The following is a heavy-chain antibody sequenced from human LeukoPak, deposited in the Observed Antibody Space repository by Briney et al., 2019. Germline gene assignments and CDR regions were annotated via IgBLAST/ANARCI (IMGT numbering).Heavy chain of an antibody. CDR3: ARVGFGSKYYYYYMDV. D-gene: IGHD2/OR15-2a*01. V-gene: IGHV4-4*07. Sequence: SETLSLTCTVSGGSISSYYWSWIRQPAGKGLEWIGRIYTSGSTNYNPSLKSRVTISVDTSKNQFSLKLSSVTAADTAVYYCARVGFGSKYYYYYMDVWGKGTTVTVSS. CDR2: IYTSGST. J-gene: IGHJ6*03. CDR1: GGSISSYY.